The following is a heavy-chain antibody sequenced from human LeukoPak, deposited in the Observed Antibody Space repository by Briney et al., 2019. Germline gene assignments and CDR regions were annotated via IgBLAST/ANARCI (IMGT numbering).Heavy chain of an antibody. V-gene: IGHV4-59*01. CDR3: ASRSSIWSGYQDTLYYFDS. J-gene: IGHJ4*02. D-gene: IGHD3-3*01. Sequence: PSETLSLTCTVSGGSISSYYWSWIRQPAGKRLEWMGHIYYSGSTNYNPPIKSRVTISVDTSKNQFSLKLSSVTAADTAVYYCASRSSIWSGYQDTLYYFDSWGQGTLVTVSS. CDR2: IYYSGST. CDR1: GGSISSYY.